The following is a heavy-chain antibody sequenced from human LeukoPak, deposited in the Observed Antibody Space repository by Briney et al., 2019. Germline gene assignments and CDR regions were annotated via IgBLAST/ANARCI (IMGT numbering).Heavy chain of an antibody. D-gene: IGHD5-24*01. Sequence: SGGSLRLSCEASGFTFSSYWMSWVRQAPGKGLEWVANMKQDGSEKYYVDSVKGRFTISRDNAKNSLYLQMNSLRAEDTAIYYCTRVGYIDEGIDYWGQGTLVTVSS. V-gene: IGHV3-7*04. J-gene: IGHJ4*02. CDR2: MKQDGSEK. CDR3: TRVGYIDEGIDY. CDR1: GFTFSSYW.